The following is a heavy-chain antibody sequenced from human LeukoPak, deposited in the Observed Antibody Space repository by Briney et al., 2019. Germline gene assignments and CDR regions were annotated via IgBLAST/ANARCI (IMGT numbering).Heavy chain of an antibody. D-gene: IGHD3-9*01. V-gene: IGHV5-51*01. J-gene: IGHJ3*02. Sequence: GESLKISCKGSGYSFTRYWIGWVRQMPGKGLEWMGITYPGDSDTRYSPSFQGRVTISADKSISTAYLQWSSLKASDTAMYYCARCSNTKGYYDILTGYYPGRADAFDIWGQGTMVTVSS. CDR2: TYPGDSDT. CDR1: GYSFTRYW. CDR3: ARCSNTKGYYDILTGYYPGRADAFDI.